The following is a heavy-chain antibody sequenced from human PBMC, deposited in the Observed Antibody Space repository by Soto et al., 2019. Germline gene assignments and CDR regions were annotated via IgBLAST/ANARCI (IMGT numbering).Heavy chain of an antibody. Sequence: KPSETLSLTCTVSGGSISSSSYYWGWIRQPPGKGLEWIGSIYYSGSTYYNPSLKSRVTISVDTSKNQFSLKLSSVTAADTAVYYCASLLGELNYYYYGMDVWCQGTTVTVSS. V-gene: IGHV4-39*01. D-gene: IGHD1-26*01. CDR1: GGSISSSSYY. J-gene: IGHJ6*02. CDR2: IYYSGST. CDR3: ASLLGELNYYYYGMDV.